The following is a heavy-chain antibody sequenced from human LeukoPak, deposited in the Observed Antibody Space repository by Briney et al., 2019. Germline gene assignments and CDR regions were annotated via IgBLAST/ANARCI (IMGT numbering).Heavy chain of an antibody. J-gene: IGHJ4*02. CDR3: ARDLWRNRDGYNWGPFDY. CDR1: GFTFSSYW. Sequence: GGSLRLSCAASGFTFSSYWMSWVRQAPGKGLEWVANIKQDGSEKYYVDSVKGRFTISRDNAKNSLYLQMNSLRAEDTAVYYCARDLWRNRDGYNWGPFDYWGQGTLVTVSS. D-gene: IGHD5-24*01. V-gene: IGHV3-7*01. CDR2: IKQDGSEK.